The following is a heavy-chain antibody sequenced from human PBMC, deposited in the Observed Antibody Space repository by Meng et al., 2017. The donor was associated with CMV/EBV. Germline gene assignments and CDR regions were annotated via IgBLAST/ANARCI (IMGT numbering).Heavy chain of an antibody. CDR1: GGTFSSYA. CDR3: ARDYDFWSGCSQDRYYYYGMDV. J-gene: IGHJ6*02. D-gene: IGHD3-3*01. V-gene: IGHV1-69*05. CDR2: IIPIFGTA. Sequence: SVKVSCKASGGTFSSYAISWVRQAPGQGLEWMGGIIPIFGTANYAQKFQGRVTITTDESTSTAYMELSSLRSEDTAVYYCARDYDFWSGCSQDRYYYYGMDVWGQGTTVTVSS.